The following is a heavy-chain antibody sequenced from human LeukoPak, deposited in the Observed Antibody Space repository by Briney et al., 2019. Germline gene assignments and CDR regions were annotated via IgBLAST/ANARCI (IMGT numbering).Heavy chain of an antibody. J-gene: IGHJ4*02. V-gene: IGHV4-34*01. CDR3: ARRYYYNLGSFPFDF. CDR2: LHNSGTT. D-gene: IGHD3-10*01. Sequence: SETLSLTCAVSGGPFSGYFWSWIRQPPGKGLEWIVELHNSGTTNYNPYLNSRVTISEDTSKNQIYLNLRSVTAADTAVYYCARRYYYNLGSFPFDFWGQGTLVTVSS. CDR1: GGPFSGYF.